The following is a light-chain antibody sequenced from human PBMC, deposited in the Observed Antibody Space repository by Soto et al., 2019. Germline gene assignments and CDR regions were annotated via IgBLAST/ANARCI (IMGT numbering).Light chain of an antibody. CDR1: QSVSSN. V-gene: IGKV3-15*01. CDR2: GAS. J-gene: IGKJ1*01. Sequence: ELVMTQSPATLSVSPGERATLSCRASQSVSSNLAWYQQKPGQAPRLLIYGASTRATGIPARFSGSGSGTEFTLTISRLEPEDLAVYYCQQYDNSVWTFGQGTKVDIK. CDR3: QQYDNSVWT.